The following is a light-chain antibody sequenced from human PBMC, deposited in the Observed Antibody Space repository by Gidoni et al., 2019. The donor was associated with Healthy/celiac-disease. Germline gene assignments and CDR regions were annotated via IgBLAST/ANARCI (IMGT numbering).Light chain of an antibody. CDR2: GAS. CDR3: QHYSSSNT. Sequence: EIVLTQSPGTLSLSPGERATLSCRASQSVSSSYLAWYQQKPVQAPRLLIYGASSRATGIPDRFSGSASGTDFTLTISILEPEDFALYYCQHYSSSNTFGQGTRLEIK. CDR1: QSVSSSY. J-gene: IGKJ5*01. V-gene: IGKV3-20*01.